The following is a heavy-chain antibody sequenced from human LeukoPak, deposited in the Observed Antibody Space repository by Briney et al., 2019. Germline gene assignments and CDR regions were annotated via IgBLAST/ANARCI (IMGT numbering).Heavy chain of an antibody. CDR2: INTNTGNP. V-gene: IGHV7-4-1*02. J-gene: IGHJ4*02. D-gene: IGHD2-2*01. CDR3: ARDGNQLPFDY. CDR1: GYTFTSYA. Sequence: ASVKVSCKASGYTFTSYAMNWVRQAPGQGLELVGWINTNTGNPTYAQGFTGRFVFSLDTSVSTAYLQISSLKAEDTAVYYCARDGNQLPFDYWGQGTLVTVSS.